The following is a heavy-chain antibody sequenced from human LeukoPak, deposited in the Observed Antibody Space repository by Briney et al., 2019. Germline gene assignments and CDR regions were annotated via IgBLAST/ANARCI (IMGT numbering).Heavy chain of an antibody. J-gene: IGHJ4*02. CDR1: GGSISSYY. D-gene: IGHD6-19*01. CDR2: IYYSGST. CDR3: ARNSVAGTFDY. Sequence: SSETLSLTCTVSGGSISSYYWSWIRQPPEKGLEWIGYIYYSGSTNYNPSLKSRVTISVDTSKNQFSLKLSSVTAADTAVYYCARNSVAGTFDYWGQGTLVTVSS. V-gene: IGHV4-59*01.